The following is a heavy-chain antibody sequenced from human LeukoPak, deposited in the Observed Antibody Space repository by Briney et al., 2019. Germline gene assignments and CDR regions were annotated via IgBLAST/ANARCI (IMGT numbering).Heavy chain of an antibody. Sequence: SETLSLTCAVYGGSFSGYYWSWIRQPPGKGREWIGEINHSGSTNYNPSLKSRVTISVDTSKNQFSLKLSSVTAADTAVYYCARGESTTEPFDPWGQGTLVTVSS. J-gene: IGHJ5*02. CDR2: INHSGST. CDR1: GGSFSGYY. CDR3: ARGESTTEPFDP. V-gene: IGHV4-34*01. D-gene: IGHD4-17*01.